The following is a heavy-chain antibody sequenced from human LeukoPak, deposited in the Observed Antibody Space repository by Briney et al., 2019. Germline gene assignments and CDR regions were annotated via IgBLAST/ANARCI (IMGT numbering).Heavy chain of an antibody. CDR2: ISSSGSTI. CDR3: ARAGTTGTTGFDY. D-gene: IGHD1-1*01. Sequence: GGSLRLPCAASGFTFSSYEMNWVRQAPGKGLEWVSYISSSGSTIYYADSVKGRFTISRDNAKNSLYLQMNSLRAEDTAVYYCARAGTTGTTGFDYWGQGTLVTVSS. V-gene: IGHV3-48*03. J-gene: IGHJ4*02. CDR1: GFTFSSYE.